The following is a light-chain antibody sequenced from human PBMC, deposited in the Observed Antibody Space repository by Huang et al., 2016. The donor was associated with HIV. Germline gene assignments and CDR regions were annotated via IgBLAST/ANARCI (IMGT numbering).Light chain of an antibody. V-gene: IGKV1-39*01. CDR1: QTINSY. J-gene: IGKJ1*01. CDR2: AAS. CDR3: QQTYSSPRT. Sequence: DIQMTQSPSSLSASVGDRVTSTCRASQTINSYPHWYQQKPGKAPQLLIYAASNLQSGVPSRFSGGGSGTDFTLTISSLQPEDFATYYCQQTYSSPRTFGQGTKVDIK.